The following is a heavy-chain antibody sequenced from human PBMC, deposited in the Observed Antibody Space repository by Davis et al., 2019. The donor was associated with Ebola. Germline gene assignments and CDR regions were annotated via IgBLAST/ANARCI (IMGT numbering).Heavy chain of an antibody. CDR3: ARRIVYSGFDV. CDR1: GYTFANHW. D-gene: IGHD2-15*01. V-gene: IGHV5-10-1*01. Sequence: GESLKISCEGSGYTFANHWITWVRQTPGQGLEWLGRIDPSDSFTNYNPSYRDHVTLSVDMSISTAYLQWSGLQASDTAIYYCARRIVYSGFDVWGQGTVVTVSS. CDR2: IDPSDSFT. J-gene: IGHJ3*01.